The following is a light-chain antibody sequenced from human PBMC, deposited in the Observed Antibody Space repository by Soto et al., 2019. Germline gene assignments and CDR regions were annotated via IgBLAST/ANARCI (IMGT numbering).Light chain of an antibody. CDR2: DAY. Sequence: ETVLKQSPCTLSLSQGEGATLSCRASQSFRGLLAWYQQKPGQAPRLLIYDAYNRATGIPPRFSGSGSGTDFTLTISSLEPEDSAVYYCQQRHMWPITFGQGTRLEIK. CDR1: QSFRGL. CDR3: QQRHMWPIT. V-gene: IGKV3-11*01. J-gene: IGKJ5*01.